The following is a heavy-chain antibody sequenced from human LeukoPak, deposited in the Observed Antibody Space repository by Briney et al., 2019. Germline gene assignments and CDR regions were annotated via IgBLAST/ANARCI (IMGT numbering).Heavy chain of an antibody. J-gene: IGHJ3*01. D-gene: IGHD3-3*01. V-gene: IGHV3-23*01. CDR1: GFTFNYHA. CDR3: AKDLAAIRGFWSGGWGLNAFDV. CDR2: ISGSRSST. Sequence: GGSLRLSCEASGFTFNYHAMSWVRQAPGKGLEWVSTISGSRSSTYYSDAVKGRFTISRDNSKNTMYLQMNSLTVEDTAVYYCAKDLAAIRGFWSGGWGLNAFDVWGQGTLVTVFS.